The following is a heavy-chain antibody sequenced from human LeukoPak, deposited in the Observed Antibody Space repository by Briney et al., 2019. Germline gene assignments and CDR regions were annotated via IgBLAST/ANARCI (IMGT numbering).Heavy chain of an antibody. D-gene: IGHD2-2*01. Sequence: GGSLRLSCAASVFSLGIYRMHCVRHAPGKGPEWVAFTRYDRINKYYADSVKGRFTISRDNSRNTLYLQMNSLRAEDTAVYYCAKDHWTSCSGDDYLDYWGEGTLVTVSS. CDR2: TRYDRINK. J-gene: IGHJ4*02. CDR3: AKDHWTSCSGDDYLDY. CDR1: VFSLGIYR. V-gene: IGHV3-30*02.